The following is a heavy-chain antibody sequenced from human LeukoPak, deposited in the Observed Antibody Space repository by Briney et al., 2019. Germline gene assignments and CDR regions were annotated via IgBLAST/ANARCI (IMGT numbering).Heavy chain of an antibody. CDR1: GFTFSSYA. V-gene: IGHV3-23*01. J-gene: IGHJ4*02. CDR2: ISGSGGST. CDR3: AKDGKNYFDY. Sequence: GGSLRLSCAASGFTFSSYAMSWVRQAPGKGLEWASAISGSGGSTYYADSVKGRFTISRDNSKNSLSLQMNSLRAEDTALYYCAKDGKNYFDYWGQGTLVTVSS. D-gene: IGHD1-26*01.